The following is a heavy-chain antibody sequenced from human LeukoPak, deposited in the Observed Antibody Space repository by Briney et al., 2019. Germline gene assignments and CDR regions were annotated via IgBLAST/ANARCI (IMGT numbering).Heavy chain of an antibody. J-gene: IGHJ3*02. CDR1: GFTFSSYA. D-gene: IGHD6-19*01. Sequence: GGSLRLSCAASGFTFSSYAMSWVRQAPGKGLEWVSAISGSGGSTYYADSVKGRFTISRDNSKNTLYLQMNSLRAEDTAVYYCAKDLPGPFTRIAVAGNHLSDAFDIWGQGTMVNVSS. CDR3: AKDLPGPFTRIAVAGNHLSDAFDI. CDR2: ISGSGGST. V-gene: IGHV3-23*01.